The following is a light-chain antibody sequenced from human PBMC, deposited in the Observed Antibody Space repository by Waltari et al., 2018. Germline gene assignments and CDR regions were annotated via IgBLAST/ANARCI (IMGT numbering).Light chain of an antibody. V-gene: IGKV2-28*01. CDR3: MQALQTPLT. Sequence: DIVMTQSPLSLPVTPGEPASISCRSSQSLLHSNGYNSLDWYLQKPGQSPQLLIYLGSNRASGVPDRFSGSGSGTDFTLKISRVEAEDVGVYYCMQALQTPLTFGGGT. CDR2: LGS. J-gene: IGKJ4*01. CDR1: QSLLHSNGYNS.